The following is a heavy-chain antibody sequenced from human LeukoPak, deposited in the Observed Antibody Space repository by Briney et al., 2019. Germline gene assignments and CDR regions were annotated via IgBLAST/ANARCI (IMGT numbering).Heavy chain of an antibody. Sequence: GGSLRLSCAASGFTFSSYWMSWVRQAPGKGLEWVANIKQDGSKKNYVDSVKGRFTISRDNAKDSLYLQMNSLRAEDTAVYYCATPLDYYDSSGYHQGGDWGQGTLVTVSS. D-gene: IGHD3-22*01. V-gene: IGHV3-7*03. CDR3: ATPLDYYDSSGYHQGGD. CDR2: IKQDGSKK. CDR1: GFTFSSYW. J-gene: IGHJ4*02.